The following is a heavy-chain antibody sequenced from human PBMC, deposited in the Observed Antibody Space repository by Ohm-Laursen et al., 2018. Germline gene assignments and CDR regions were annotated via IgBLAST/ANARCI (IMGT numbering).Heavy chain of an antibody. CDR3: ATGLRRTTGDY. D-gene: IGHD4-17*01. J-gene: IGHJ4*02. Sequence: SLRLSCAASGFTFSNAWMSWVRQAPGKGLEWVGRIKSKTDGGTTEYAAPVKGRFTMSRDDSKNTLDLQMNSLKTEDTAVYYCATGLRRTTGDYWGQGTLVTVSS. CDR1: GFTFSNAW. CDR2: IKSKTDGGTT. V-gene: IGHV3-15*01.